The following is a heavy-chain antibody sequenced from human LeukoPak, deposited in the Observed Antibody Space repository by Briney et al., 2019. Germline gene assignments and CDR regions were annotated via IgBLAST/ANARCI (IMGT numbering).Heavy chain of an antibody. J-gene: IGHJ5*02. Sequence: ASVKVSCKASGYTFTSYYMHWVRQAPGQGLEWMGIINPSGGSTSYAQKFQGRVTMTRDMSTSTVYMELSSLRSEDTAVYYCAKGYGTTGTASSNWFDPWGQGTLVTVSS. V-gene: IGHV1-46*01. D-gene: IGHD1-1*01. CDR1: GYTFTSYY. CDR2: INPSGGST. CDR3: AKGYGTTGTASSNWFDP.